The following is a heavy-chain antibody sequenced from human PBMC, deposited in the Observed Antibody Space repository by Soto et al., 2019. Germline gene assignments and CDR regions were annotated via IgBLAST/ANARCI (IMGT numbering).Heavy chain of an antibody. V-gene: IGHV4-34*01. CDR3: ARSRRAMVPSDY. J-gene: IGHJ4*02. Sequence: SETLSLTCAVYGGSVNGYYWSWIRQPPGKGLEWIGEINHSGSTNYNPSLKSRVTISVDTSKNQFSLKLSSVTAADTAVYYCARSRRAMVPSDYWGQGTLVTVSS. CDR2: INHSGST. CDR1: GGSVNGYY. D-gene: IGHD5-18*01.